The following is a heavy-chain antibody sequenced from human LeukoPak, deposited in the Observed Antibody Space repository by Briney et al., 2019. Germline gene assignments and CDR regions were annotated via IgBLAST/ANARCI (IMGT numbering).Heavy chain of an antibody. CDR2: ICGSGGST. Sequence: GGSLRLSCAASGVTFSSHAMGWVRQAPGKGQEWVSAICGSGGSTYYADSVKGRFTISRDNSKNTLYLQMNSLRAEDTAVYYCAGDRRTSGWYASWGQGTLVTVSS. CDR3: AGDRRTSGWYAS. V-gene: IGHV3-23*01. CDR1: GVTFSSHA. J-gene: IGHJ5*01. D-gene: IGHD1-26*01.